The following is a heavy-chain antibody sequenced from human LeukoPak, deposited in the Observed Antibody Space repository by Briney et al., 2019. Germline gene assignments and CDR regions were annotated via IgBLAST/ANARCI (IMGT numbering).Heavy chain of an antibody. CDR1: GGSISSYY. CDR2: IYHSGST. D-gene: IGHD5-18*01. V-gene: IGHV4-59*01. CDR3: ARDGYSYGYGAFDI. Sequence: SETLSLTCTVSGGSISSYYWSWIRQPPGKGLEWIGYIYHSGSTYYNPSLKSRVTISVDTSKNQFSLKLSSVTTADTAGYYCARDGYSYGYGAFDIWGQGTMVTVSS. J-gene: IGHJ3*02.